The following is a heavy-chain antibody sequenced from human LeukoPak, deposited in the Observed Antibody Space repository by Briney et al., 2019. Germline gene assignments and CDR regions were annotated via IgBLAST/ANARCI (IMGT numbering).Heavy chain of an antibody. V-gene: IGHV4-4*07. CDR1: GYSISSGYY. CDR2: IYTSGST. J-gene: IGHJ5*02. CDR3: AREGGTS. D-gene: IGHD1-1*01. Sequence: PSETLSLTCTVSGYSISSGYYWGWIRQPAGKGLEWIGRIYTSGSTNYNPSLKSRVAMSVDTSKNQFSLKLSSVTAADTAVYYCAREGGTSWGQGTLVTVSS.